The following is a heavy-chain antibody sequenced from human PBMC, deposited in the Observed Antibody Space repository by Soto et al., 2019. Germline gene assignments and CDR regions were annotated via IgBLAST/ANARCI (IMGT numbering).Heavy chain of an antibody. V-gene: IGHV3-30*18. Sequence: GGSLRLSCAASGFTFSSYGMHWVRQAPGKGLEWVAVISYDGSNKYYADSVKGRFTISRDNSKNTLYLQMNSLRAEDTAVYYCAKDLFTMVRGVIVYYYYGMDVWGQGTTVNVSS. CDR2: ISYDGSNK. CDR3: AKDLFTMVRGVIVYYYYGMDV. CDR1: GFTFSSYG. D-gene: IGHD3-10*01. J-gene: IGHJ6*02.